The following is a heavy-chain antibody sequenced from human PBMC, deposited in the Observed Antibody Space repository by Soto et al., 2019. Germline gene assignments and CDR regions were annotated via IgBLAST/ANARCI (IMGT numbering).Heavy chain of an antibody. D-gene: IGHD3-10*01. CDR1: GYTFTSYD. J-gene: IGHJ6*02. CDR3: ARVPGYYGSGSYLYYYYYGMDV. V-gene: IGHV1-8*01. CDR2: MNPNSGNT. Sequence: ASVKVSCKASGYTFTSYDINWVRQATGQGLEWMGWMNPNSGNTGYAQKFQGRVTMTRNTSISTAYMELSSLRSEDTAVYYWARVPGYYGSGSYLYYYYYGMDVWGQGTTVTVSS.